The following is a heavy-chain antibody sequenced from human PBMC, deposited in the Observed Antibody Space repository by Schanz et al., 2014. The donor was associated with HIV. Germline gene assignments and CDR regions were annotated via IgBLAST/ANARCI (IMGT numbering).Heavy chain of an antibody. CDR1: GGSFRGFY. D-gene: IGHD2-21*02. CDR3: ARGDFGGNSVDY. Sequence: QVLLHQWGAGLLKPSETLSLTCAVYGGSFRGFYWNWIRQAPGKGLEWIGEINHSGNTYKKPSLKSRVTISVDTSKNQFSLKLNSVTAADTAVYFCARGDFGGNSVDYWGHGNLVTVSS. J-gene: IGHJ4*01. CDR2: INHSGNT. V-gene: IGHV4-34*01.